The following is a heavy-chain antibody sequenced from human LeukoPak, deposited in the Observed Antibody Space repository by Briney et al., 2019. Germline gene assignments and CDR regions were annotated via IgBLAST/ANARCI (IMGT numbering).Heavy chain of an antibody. Sequence: SETLSLTCTVSGGSISSGGYYWSWIRQHPGKGLEWIGYIYYSGSTYYNPSLKSRVTISVDTSKNQFSLKLSSVTAADTAVYYCARASGDLDALDIWGQGTMVTVSS. D-gene: IGHD2-21*01. V-gene: IGHV4-31*03. CDR2: IYYSGST. CDR3: ARASGDLDALDI. J-gene: IGHJ3*02. CDR1: GGSISSGGYY.